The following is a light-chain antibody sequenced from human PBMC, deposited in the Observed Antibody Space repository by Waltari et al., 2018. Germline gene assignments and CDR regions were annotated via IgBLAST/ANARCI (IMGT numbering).Light chain of an antibody. CDR2: EVS. Sequence: QSALTQPASVSGSPGQSITISCSGTDSHVGAYDFVSWYQQHPGKAPPLRIYEVSNRPSGISNRFSASKSGNTASLTISGLQAEDEADYYCSSYTTSSAPGVFGTGTRVTVL. J-gene: IGLJ1*01. CDR1: DSHVGAYDF. V-gene: IGLV2-14*01. CDR3: SSYTTSSAPGV.